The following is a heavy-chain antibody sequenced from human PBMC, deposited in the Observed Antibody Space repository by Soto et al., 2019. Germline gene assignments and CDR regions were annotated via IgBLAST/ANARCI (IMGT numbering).Heavy chain of an antibody. CDR2: ISGSGGST. V-gene: IGHV3-23*01. CDR3: AKPPPMVTLHYYGMDV. J-gene: IGHJ6*02. D-gene: IGHD4-17*01. Sequence: GGSLRLSCAASGFTFSSHAMSWVRQAPGKGLEWVSAISGSGGSTYYADSVKGRFTISRDNSKNTLYLQMNSLRAEDTAVYYCAKPPPMVTLHYYGMDVWGQGTTVTVSS. CDR1: GFTFSSHA.